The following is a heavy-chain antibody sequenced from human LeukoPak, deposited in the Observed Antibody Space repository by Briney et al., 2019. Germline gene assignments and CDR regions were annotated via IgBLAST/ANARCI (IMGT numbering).Heavy chain of an antibody. V-gene: IGHV1-24*01. CDR3: ATGYYYDSSGPFDL. Sequence: ASVKVSCKVSGYILTELSMHWVRQAPGKGLEWMGGFDPEDGETIYAQKFQGRVTMTEDTSTDTAYMELSSLRSEDTAVYYCATGYYYDSSGPFDLWGRGTLVTVSS. D-gene: IGHD3-22*01. J-gene: IGHJ2*01. CDR2: FDPEDGET. CDR1: GYILTELS.